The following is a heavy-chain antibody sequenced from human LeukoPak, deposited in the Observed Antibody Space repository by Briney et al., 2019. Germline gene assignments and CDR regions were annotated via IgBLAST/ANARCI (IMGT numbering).Heavy chain of an antibody. V-gene: IGHV1-2*02. J-gene: IGHJ4*02. CDR1: GYTFTDYY. CDR3: ARDRGTAMVKYYFDY. D-gene: IGHD5-18*01. CDR2: INPNSGDT. Sequence: ASVKVSCKASGYTFTDYYMHWVRQAPGQGLEWMGWINPNSGDTNYAQKFQGRVTMTRDTSISTAYMELSRLRSDDTAVYYCARDRGTAMVKYYFDYWGQGTLVTVSS.